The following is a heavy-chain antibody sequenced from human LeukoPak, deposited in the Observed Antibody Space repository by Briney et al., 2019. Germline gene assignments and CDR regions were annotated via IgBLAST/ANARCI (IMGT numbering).Heavy chain of an antibody. CDR3: AGYQLLAY. CDR2: ISYDGSNK. D-gene: IGHD2-2*01. J-gene: IGHJ4*02. V-gene: IGHV3-30*03. Sequence: PGGSLRLSCAASGFTFSSYGMHWVRQAPGKGLEWVAVISYDGSNKYYADSAKGRFTISRDNSKNTLYLQMNSLRAEDTAVYYCAGYQLLAYWGQGTLVTVSS. CDR1: GFTFSSYG.